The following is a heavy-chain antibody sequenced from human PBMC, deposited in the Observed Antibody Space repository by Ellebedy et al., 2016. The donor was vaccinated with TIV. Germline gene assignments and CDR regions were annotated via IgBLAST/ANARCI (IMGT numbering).Heavy chain of an antibody. CDR2: FSSSGGNA. CDR3: AKDDGYSYGYDAFDV. CDR1: GIPLRSLG. D-gene: IGHD5-18*01. Sequence: GEFLKISCATSGIPLRSLGMSWVPQAPRQGLEWVSAFSSSGGNAYYADPVKGRFPISRDNSKNTLYLQMNSLRAEDTAVYYCAKDDGYSYGYDAFDVWGQGTMVTVSS. J-gene: IGHJ3*01. V-gene: IGHV3-23*01.